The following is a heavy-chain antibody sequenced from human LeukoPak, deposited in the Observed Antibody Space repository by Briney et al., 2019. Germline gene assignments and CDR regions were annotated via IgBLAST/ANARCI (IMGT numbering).Heavy chain of an antibody. CDR2: ISYDGSNK. CDR3: AKAIYCTNGVCGIDY. D-gene: IGHD2-8*01. CDR1: GFTFSSYG. Sequence: GGSLRLSCAASGFTFSSYGMHWVRQAPGKGLEWVAVISYDGSNKYYADSVKGRFTISRDNSKNTLYLQMNSLRAEDTAVYYCAKAIYCTNGVCGIDYWGQGTLVTVSS. J-gene: IGHJ4*02. V-gene: IGHV3-30*18.